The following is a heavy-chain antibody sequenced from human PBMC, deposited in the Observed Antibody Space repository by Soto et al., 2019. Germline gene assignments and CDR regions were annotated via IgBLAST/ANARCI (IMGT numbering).Heavy chain of an antibody. Sequence: GASLKISCKGSGYSFTSYWISWVRQMPGKGLEWMGRIDPSDSYTNYSPSFQGHVTISADKPISTAYLRWSRLKGADTAVYYCARVARGYSRWAWDDYGMDVWGQGTAVTVS. D-gene: IGHD5-18*01. CDR1: GYSFTSYW. J-gene: IGHJ6*02. V-gene: IGHV5-10-1*01. CDR2: IDPSDSYT. CDR3: ARVARGYSRWAWDDYGMDV.